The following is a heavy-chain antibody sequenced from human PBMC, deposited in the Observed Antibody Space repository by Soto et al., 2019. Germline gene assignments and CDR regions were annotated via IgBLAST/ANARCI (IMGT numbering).Heavy chain of an antibody. V-gene: IGHV1-69*01. J-gene: IGHJ6*02. D-gene: IGHD2-2*01. Sequence: QVQLVQSGAEVKKPGSSVKVSCKASGGTFSSYAISWVRQAPGQGLEWMGGIIPISDTTNYAQKFHGRVTITADESTSTADMELSSLRSEDTAVYYCARSQGSSTSLEIYYYYYYGMDVWGQGTTVTVSS. CDR3: ARSQGSSTSLEIYYYYYYGMDV. CDR2: IIPISDTT. CDR1: GGTFSSYA.